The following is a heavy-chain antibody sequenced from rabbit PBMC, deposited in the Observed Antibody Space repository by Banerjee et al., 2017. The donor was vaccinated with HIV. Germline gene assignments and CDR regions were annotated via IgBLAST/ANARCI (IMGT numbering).Heavy chain of an antibody. Sequence: QEQLVESGGGPVQPEGSLTLTCTASGFSFSSSYYMCWVRQAPGKGLEWIACIYTTGSGNTYYASWAKGRFTISKTSSTTVSLQMTSLTAADTATYFCARDDTAHSIFYFNLWGPGTLVTVS. J-gene: IGHJ4*01. CDR3: ARDDTAHSIFYFNL. D-gene: IGHD1-1*01. V-gene: IGHV1S45*01. CDR1: GFSFSSSYY. CDR2: IYTTGSGNT.